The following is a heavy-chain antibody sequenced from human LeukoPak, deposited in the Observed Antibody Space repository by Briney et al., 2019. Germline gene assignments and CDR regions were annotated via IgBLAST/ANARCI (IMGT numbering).Heavy chain of an antibody. CDR1: GFTFNRNA. Sequence: GGSLRLSCAASGFTFNRNAISWVRQAPGKGLEWVSTIGGSGDKTFYADSVEGRFTISRDDSKNMVHLQMNSLTGEDTALYYCVRRGDASSGWGDHDFWGQGALVTVFS. J-gene: IGHJ4*02. V-gene: IGHV3-23*01. D-gene: IGHD6-19*01. CDR3: VRRGDASSGWGDHDF. CDR2: IGGSGDKT.